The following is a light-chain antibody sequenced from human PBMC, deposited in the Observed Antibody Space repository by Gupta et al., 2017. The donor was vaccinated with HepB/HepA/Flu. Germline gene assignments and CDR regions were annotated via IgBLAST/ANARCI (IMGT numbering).Light chain of an antibody. CDR3: QGWDSSSDHVV. CDR2: YDT. J-gene: IGLJ2*01. CDR1: NIGSKS. V-gene: IGLV3-21*04. Sequence: SYVLTQPPSVSVAPGKTARPTWAGNNIGSKSVHWYQQKPGQAPVLVIYYDTDRPSGIPERFSGSNSGNTATLTISSVEAGEEADYYCQGWDSSSDHVVFGGGTKLTVL.